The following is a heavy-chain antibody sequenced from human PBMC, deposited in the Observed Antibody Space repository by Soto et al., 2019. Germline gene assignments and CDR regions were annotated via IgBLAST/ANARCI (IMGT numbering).Heavy chain of an antibody. Sequence: GASVKVSCKASGYTFTSSGISWVRQAPGQGLEWMGWISAYNGNTNYAQKLQGRVTMTTDTSTSTAYMELRSLRSDDTAVYYCARDDQWLDPYYFDYWGQGTLVTVSS. CDR3: ARDDQWLDPYYFDY. CDR2: ISAYNGNT. CDR1: GYTFTSSG. J-gene: IGHJ4*02. D-gene: IGHD6-19*01. V-gene: IGHV1-18*01.